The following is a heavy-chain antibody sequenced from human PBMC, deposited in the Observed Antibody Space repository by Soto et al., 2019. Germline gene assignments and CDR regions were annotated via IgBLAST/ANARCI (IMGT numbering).Heavy chain of an antibody. CDR3: AKDLSVRRYYYDSSGYFPLDY. CDR1: GFTFSSYG. Sequence: VGSLRLSCAASGFTFSSYGMHWVRQAPGKGLEWVAVISYDGSNKYYADSVKGRFTISRDNSKNTLYLQMNSLRAEDTAVYYCAKDLSVRRYYYDSSGYFPLDYWGQGTLVTVSS. V-gene: IGHV3-30*18. J-gene: IGHJ4*02. CDR2: ISYDGSNK. D-gene: IGHD3-22*01.